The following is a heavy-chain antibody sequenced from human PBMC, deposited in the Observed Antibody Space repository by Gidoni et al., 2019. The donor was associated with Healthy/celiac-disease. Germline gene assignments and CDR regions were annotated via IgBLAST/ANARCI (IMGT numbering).Heavy chain of an antibody. V-gene: IGHV3-21*01. CDR1: GFPFSSYS. D-gene: IGHD4-17*01. J-gene: IGHJ3*02. Sequence: EVQLVESGGGLVKPGGSPRLSCAASGFPFSSYSMNWVRQAPGKGLEWVSSISSSSSYIYYADSVKGRFTISRDNAKNSLYLQMNSLRAEDTAVYYCARENYGDSNDAFDIWGQGTMVTVSS. CDR2: ISSSSSYI. CDR3: ARENYGDSNDAFDI.